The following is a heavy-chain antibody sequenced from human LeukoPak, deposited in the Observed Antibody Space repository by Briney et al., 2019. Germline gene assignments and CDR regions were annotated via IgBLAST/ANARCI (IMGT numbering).Heavy chain of an antibody. CDR1: GFTFTDAW. D-gene: IGHD3-10*01. J-gene: IGHJ5*02. CDR2: IRSKVDGGTT. CDR3: TIQRGYGSGTLDP. V-gene: IGHV3-15*01. Sequence: GGSLRLSCATSGFTFTDAWMTWVRQAPGKGREWVGRIRSKVDGGTTDYAAPVKGRFTISRDDSKNTLYLQMNSLKAEDTALYYCTIQRGYGSGTLDPWGQGTLVTVSS.